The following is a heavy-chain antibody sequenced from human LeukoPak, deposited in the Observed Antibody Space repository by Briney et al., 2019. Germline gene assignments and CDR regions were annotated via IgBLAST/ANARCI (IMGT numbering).Heavy chain of an antibody. D-gene: IGHD2-15*01. J-gene: IGHJ5*02. CDR1: GYPFRNYD. CDR2: INPHSGKT. Sequence: ASVKVSCKTSGYPFRNYDINWVRQATGQGLEWMGWINPHSGKTGYAQKFQGRVTMTTDTSASTAYMELSSLRSEDTAVYYCARGAADNWFDPWGQGTLVTVSS. V-gene: IGHV1-8*01. CDR3: ARGAADNWFDP.